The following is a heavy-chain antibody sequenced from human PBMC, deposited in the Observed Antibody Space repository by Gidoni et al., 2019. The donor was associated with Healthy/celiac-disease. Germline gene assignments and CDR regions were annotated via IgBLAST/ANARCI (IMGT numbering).Heavy chain of an antibody. CDR3: AKSEINYYDSSGSQGWIYYYYGMDV. J-gene: IGHJ6*02. CDR1: GFTFDDYA. D-gene: IGHD3-22*01. V-gene: IGHV3-9*01. Sequence: EVQLVESGGGLVQPGRSLRLSCAASGFTFDDYAMHWVRQAPGKGLEWVSGIRWNSGSIGYADSVKGRFTISRDNAKNSLYLQMNSLRAEDTALYYCAKSEINYYDSSGSQGWIYYYYGMDVWGQGTTVTVSS. CDR2: IRWNSGSI.